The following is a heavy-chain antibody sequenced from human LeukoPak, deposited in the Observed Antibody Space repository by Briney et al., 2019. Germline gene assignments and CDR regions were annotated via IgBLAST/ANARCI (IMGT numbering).Heavy chain of an antibody. CDR3: ARDKGSGSSPLGFAF. D-gene: IGHD3-10*01. CDR2: IWYDGSNK. J-gene: IGHJ4*02. Sequence: PGGSLRLSCAASGFTFSNYAMSWVRQAPGKGLEWAAAIWYDGSNKYYVDSVKGRFTISRDNSKNTLYLQMNSLRAEDTAVYYCARDKGSGSSPLGFAFWGQGALVTVSS. CDR1: GFTFSNYA. V-gene: IGHV3-33*08.